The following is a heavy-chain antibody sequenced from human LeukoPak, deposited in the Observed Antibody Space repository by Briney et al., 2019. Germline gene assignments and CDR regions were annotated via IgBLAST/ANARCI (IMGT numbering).Heavy chain of an antibody. D-gene: IGHD3-16*01. Sequence: SVKVSCRASGGTFSSYAISWVRQAPGQGLEWMGGIIPIFGTANYAQKFQGRVTITTDESTSTAYMELSSLRSEDTAVHYCASGPGGPYYYYYMDVWGKGTTVTVSS. CDR3: ASGPGGPYYYYYMDV. V-gene: IGHV1-69*05. CDR1: GGTFSSYA. J-gene: IGHJ6*03. CDR2: IIPIFGTA.